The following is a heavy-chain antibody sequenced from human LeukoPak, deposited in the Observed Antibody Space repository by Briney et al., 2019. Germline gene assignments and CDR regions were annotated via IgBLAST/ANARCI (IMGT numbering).Heavy chain of an antibody. J-gene: IGHJ4*02. V-gene: IGHV1-69*01. CDR1: GGTFSSYA. D-gene: IGHD3-10*01. CDR2: IIPIFGTA. CDR3: ASTRKWFGELSFDY. Sequence: GSSVKVSCKASGGTFSSYAISWVRQAPGHGLEWMGGIIPIFGTANYAQKFQGRVTITADESTSTAYMELSSLRSEDTAVYYCASTRKWFGELSFDYWGQGTLVTVSS.